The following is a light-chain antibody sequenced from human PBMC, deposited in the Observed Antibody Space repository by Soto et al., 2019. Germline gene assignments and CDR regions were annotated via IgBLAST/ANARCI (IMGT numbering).Light chain of an antibody. CDR3: MQGTHLIT. CDR1: ESLIYSDGSTF. V-gene: IGKV2-30*01. J-gene: IGKJ5*01. CDR2: LVS. Sequence: DVVMTLTPLSLPVTLGQPASISCRSSESLIYSDGSTFLSWFHQRPGQSPRRLIFLVSHRDRGVPDRFSGSGSGTDFTLRISRVEAEDIGVYYCMQGTHLITFGQGTRLEIK.